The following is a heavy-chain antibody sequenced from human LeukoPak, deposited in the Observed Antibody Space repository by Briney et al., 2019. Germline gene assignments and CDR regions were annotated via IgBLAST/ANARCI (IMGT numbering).Heavy chain of an antibody. J-gene: IGHJ5*02. CDR1: AYTFTIYD. CDR3: AREGDDYYDILTGYQP. CDR2: MNPNSGNT. D-gene: IGHD3-9*01. Sequence: ASVKVSCKASAYTFTIYDINWVRQSTGQGLEWMGWMNPNSGNTGYEQKFQGRVTMTRNTSISTAYMELSSLRSEDTALYYCAREGDDYYDILTGYQPWGQGTLVTVSS. V-gene: IGHV1-8*01.